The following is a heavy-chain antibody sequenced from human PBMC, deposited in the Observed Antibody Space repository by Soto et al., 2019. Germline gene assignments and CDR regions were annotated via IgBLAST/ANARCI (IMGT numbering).Heavy chain of an antibody. CDR1: GFTFSSYV. CDR2: ISSSGSTI. CDR3: ARDDYGGTAFDY. J-gene: IGHJ4*02. V-gene: IGHV3-48*03. Sequence: EVQLVESGGGLVQPGGSLRLSCAASGFTFSSYVMNWVRQAPGKGLEWVSYISSSGSTIYYADSVKGRFTISRDNAKNSLYLQMNSLRAEDTAVYYCARDDYGGTAFDYWGQGTLVTVSS. D-gene: IGHD4-17*01.